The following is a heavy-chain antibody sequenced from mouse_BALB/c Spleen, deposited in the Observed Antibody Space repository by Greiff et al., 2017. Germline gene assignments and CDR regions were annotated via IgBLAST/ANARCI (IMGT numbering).Heavy chain of an antibody. CDR2: INPYNGAT. CDR3: ARDGEVRRGTYAMDY. CDR1: GYSFTGYY. J-gene: IGHJ4*01. D-gene: IGHD2-14*01. V-gene: IGHV1-31*01. Sequence: EVMLVESGPELVKPGASVKISCKASGYSFTGYYMHWVKQSHVKSLEWIGRINPYNGATSYNQNFKDKASLTVDKSSSTAYMELHSLTSEDSAVYYCARDGEVRRGTYAMDYWGQGTSVTVSS.